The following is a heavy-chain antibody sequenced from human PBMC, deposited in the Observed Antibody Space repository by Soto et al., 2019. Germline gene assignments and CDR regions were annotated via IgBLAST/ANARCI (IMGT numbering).Heavy chain of an antibody. CDR1: GGSFSGYY. J-gene: IGHJ5*02. Sequence: SETLSLTCAVYGGSFSGYYWSWIRQPPGKGLEWIGYINYSGSTNYNPSLKSRVTISVDTSKNQFSLKLSSVTAADTAVYYCARGSTIFGDRLLGWFDPWGQGTLVTVSS. D-gene: IGHD3-3*01. CDR2: INYSGST. V-gene: IGHV4-34*01. CDR3: ARGSTIFGDRLLGWFDP.